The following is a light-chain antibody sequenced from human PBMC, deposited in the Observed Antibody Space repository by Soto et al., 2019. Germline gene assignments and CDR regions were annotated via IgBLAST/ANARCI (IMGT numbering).Light chain of an antibody. CDR2: IAS. V-gene: IGKV1-12*01. J-gene: IGKJ4*01. CDR1: QDINSW. Sequence: DIQMTQSPSSVSASVGDRVTITCRASQDINSWLTWYQQKPGKAPKVLIYIASRLQPGVPSRFSGRGSGTDFSLTISNLQPEDFATYFCQQSKRFPLTFGGGTKVDIK. CDR3: QQSKRFPLT.